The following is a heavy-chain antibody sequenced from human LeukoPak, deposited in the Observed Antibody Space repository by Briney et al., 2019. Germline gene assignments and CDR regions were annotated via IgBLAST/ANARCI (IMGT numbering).Heavy chain of an antibody. D-gene: IGHD4-17*01. CDR2: IYSGGST. V-gene: IGHV3-53*01. CDR3: ATRMVTTSAFDY. Sequence: GGSLRLSCAASGFTVSHNYMSWVRQAPGKGLEWVSVIYSGGSTYYADSVKGRFTISRDNSKNTLYLQMNTLRAEDTAVYYCATRMVTTSAFDYWGQGTLVTASS. CDR1: GFTVSHNY. J-gene: IGHJ4*02.